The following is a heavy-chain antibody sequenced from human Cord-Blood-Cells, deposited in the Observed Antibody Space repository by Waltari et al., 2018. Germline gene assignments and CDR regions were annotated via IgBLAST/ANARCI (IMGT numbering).Heavy chain of an antibody. Sequence: QVQLVESGGGVVQPGRSLRLSCAASGFTFSSHALHWVRQAPGKGLEWVAVIWYDGSNKYYADSVKGRFTISRDNSKNTLYLQMNSLRAEDTAVYYCARDQAGEGYFELWGRGTLVTVSS. V-gene: IGHV3-33*01. J-gene: IGHJ2*01. CDR1: GFTFSSHA. D-gene: IGHD7-27*01. CDR3: ARDQAGEGYFEL. CDR2: IWYDGSNK.